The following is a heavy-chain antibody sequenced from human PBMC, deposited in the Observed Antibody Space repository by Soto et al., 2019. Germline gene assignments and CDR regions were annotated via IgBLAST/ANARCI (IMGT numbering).Heavy chain of an antibody. Sequence: QVQLQESGPGLVKPSETLSLTCSVSDGSISPYYWNWIRQPAGKGLEWIGRIDANGYTNYNPSLQGRVTMSVDTSKNQFSPKVTSVTAADTAMYYCARDGGGSVVPNWFDPWGRGTLVTVSS. CDR1: DGSISPYY. V-gene: IGHV4-4*07. CDR3: ARDGGGSVVPNWFDP. J-gene: IGHJ5*02. CDR2: IDANGYT. D-gene: IGHD3-22*01.